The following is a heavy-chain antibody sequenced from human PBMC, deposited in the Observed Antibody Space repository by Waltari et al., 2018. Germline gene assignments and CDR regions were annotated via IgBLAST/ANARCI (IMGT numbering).Heavy chain of an antibody. D-gene: IGHD2-15*01. J-gene: IGHJ2*01. CDR1: GFTFSMYW. V-gene: IGHV3-74*01. Sequence: EVQLVESGGGLVQPGGSLRLSCAASGFTFSMYWMHWVRQAPGKGLVGMARIRSDGNSTTYSDAVKGRFSISRDNAKKTLYLQMNSLRAEDTAVYYCARSPPHCSGGSCSSYWYFDLWGRGTPVTVSS. CDR2: IRSDGNST. CDR3: ARSPPHCSGGSCSSYWYFDL.